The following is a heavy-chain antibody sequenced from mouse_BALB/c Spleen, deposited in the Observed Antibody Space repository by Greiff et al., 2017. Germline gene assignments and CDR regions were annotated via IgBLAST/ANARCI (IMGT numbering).Heavy chain of an antibody. CDR3: ARAYYGNYSWDFDV. Sequence: EVMLVESGPSLVKPSQTLSLTCSVTGDSITSGYWNWIRKFPGNKLEYMGYISYSGSTYYNPSLKSRISITRDTSKNQYYLQLNSVTTEDTATYYCARAYYGNYSWDFDVWGAGTTVTVSS. J-gene: IGHJ1*01. CDR1: GDSITSGY. D-gene: IGHD2-10*01. CDR2: ISYSGST. V-gene: IGHV3-8*02.